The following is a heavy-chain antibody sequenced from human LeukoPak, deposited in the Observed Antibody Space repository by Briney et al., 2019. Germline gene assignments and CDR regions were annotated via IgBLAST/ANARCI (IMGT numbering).Heavy chain of an antibody. CDR1: GFTFSSYS. V-gene: IGHV3-21*01. CDR2: ISSSSSYI. J-gene: IGHJ4*02. CDR3: TSGRAVLRFLEWLLDY. D-gene: IGHD3-3*01. Sequence: PGGSLRLSCAASGFTFSSYSMNWVRQAPGKGLEWVSSISSSSSYIYYADSAKGRFTISRDNAKNSLYLQMNSLRAEDTAVYYCTSGRAVLRFLEWLLDYWGQGALVTVSS.